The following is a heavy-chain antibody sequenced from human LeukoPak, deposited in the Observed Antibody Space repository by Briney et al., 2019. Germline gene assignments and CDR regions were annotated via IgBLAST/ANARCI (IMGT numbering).Heavy chain of an antibody. V-gene: IGHV1-18*01. D-gene: IGHD6-19*01. Sequence: ASVKVSCKASGYTFTSYAMNWVRQAPGQGLEWMGWISAYNGNTNYAQKLQGRVTMTTDTSTSTAYMELRSLRSDDTAVYYCARDHYSSGPSDYWGQGTLVTVSS. CDR2: ISAYNGNT. J-gene: IGHJ4*02. CDR3: ARDHYSSGPSDY. CDR1: GYTFTSYA.